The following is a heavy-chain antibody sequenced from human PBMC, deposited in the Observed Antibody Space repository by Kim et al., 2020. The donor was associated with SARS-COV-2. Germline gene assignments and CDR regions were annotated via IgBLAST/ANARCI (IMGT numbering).Heavy chain of an antibody. Sequence: SETLSLTCTVSGGSISSGGYYWSWIRQHPGKGLEWIGYIYYSGSTYYNPSLKSRVTISVDTSKNQFSLKLSSVTAADTAVYYCARIYRANWNYAWYFDLWGRGTLVTVSS. CDR3: ARIYRANWNYAWYFDL. CDR2: IYYSGST. J-gene: IGHJ2*01. V-gene: IGHV4-31*03. CDR1: GGSISSGGYY. D-gene: IGHD1-7*01.